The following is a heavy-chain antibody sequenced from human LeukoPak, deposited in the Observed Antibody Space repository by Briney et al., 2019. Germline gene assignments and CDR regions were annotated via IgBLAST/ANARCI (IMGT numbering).Heavy chain of an antibody. CDR2: ISGTGGGT. D-gene: IGHD3-3*01. J-gene: IGHJ3*02. CDR3: AKSRSGCPRVDGFDI. V-gene: IGHV3-23*01. Sequence: GGSLRLSCAASGFTFSSYAMSWVRQAPGKGLEWVSAISGTGGGTYNADSVKGRFTISRDNSKDTLYLQMNSLRAEDTALYYCAKSRSGCPRVDGFDIWGQGTMVTVSS. CDR1: GFTFSSYA.